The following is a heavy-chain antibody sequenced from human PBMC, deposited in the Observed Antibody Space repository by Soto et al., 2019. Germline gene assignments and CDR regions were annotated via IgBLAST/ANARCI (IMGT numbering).Heavy chain of an antibody. CDR2: MSNSGSRT. J-gene: IGHJ4*02. CDR1: GFTFSNYA. D-gene: IGHD3-9*01. Sequence: VQLLESGGGLVQPGGSLRLSCAASGFTFSNYAMSWVRQAPGKGLEWVSGMSNSGSRTYYADSVKGRFIISRDNSKNTLYLQMNSLRPEDTAGYYCAKAYFDILTGYFGDYWGQGTLVSVSS. V-gene: IGHV3-23*01. CDR3: AKAYFDILTGYFGDY.